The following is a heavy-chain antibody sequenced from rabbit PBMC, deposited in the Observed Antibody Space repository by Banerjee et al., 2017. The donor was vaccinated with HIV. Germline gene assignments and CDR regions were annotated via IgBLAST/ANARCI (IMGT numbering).Heavy chain of an antibody. CDR2: IYIGSSGNT. CDR1: GFSFSSSHW. CDR3: ARDLAGVIGWNFNL. D-gene: IGHD4-1*01. V-gene: IGHV1S45*01. Sequence: EESGGDLVKPEGSLTLTCTASGFSFSSSHWICWVRQAPGKGLEWIACIYIGSSGNTVYATWAKGRFTISKASWTTVTLQMTSLTAADTASYFCARDLAGVIGWNFNLWGQGTLVTVS. J-gene: IGHJ4*01.